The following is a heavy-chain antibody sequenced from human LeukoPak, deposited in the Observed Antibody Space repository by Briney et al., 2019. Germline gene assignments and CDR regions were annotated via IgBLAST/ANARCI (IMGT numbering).Heavy chain of an antibody. J-gene: IGHJ5*02. CDR1: GYTFTTYG. V-gene: IGHV1-2*02. CDR3: ARQGAGTGVSWFDP. CDR2: INPNSGGT. D-gene: IGHD6-19*01. Sequence: ASVKVSCKASGYTFTTYGINWVRQAPGQGLEWMGWINPNSGGTNYAQKFQGRVTMTRDTSISTAYMELSRLRSDDTAVYYCARQGAGTGVSWFDPWGQGTLVTVSS.